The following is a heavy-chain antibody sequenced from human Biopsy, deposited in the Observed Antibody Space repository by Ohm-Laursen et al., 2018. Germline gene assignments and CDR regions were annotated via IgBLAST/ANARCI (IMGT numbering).Heavy chain of an antibody. V-gene: IGHV3-9*01. D-gene: IGHD1-1*01. Sequence: SLRLSCTASGFTFDDYAMRWVRQAPGKGLEWVSGISWHSGSRGYADSVKGRFTISRDNAKKLLYLQMNSLRAEDTALYYCAKDVRVKVQLDGMDVWGQGTTVTVSS. CDR3: AKDVRVKVQLDGMDV. CDR2: ISWHSGSR. CDR1: GFTFDDYA. J-gene: IGHJ6*02.